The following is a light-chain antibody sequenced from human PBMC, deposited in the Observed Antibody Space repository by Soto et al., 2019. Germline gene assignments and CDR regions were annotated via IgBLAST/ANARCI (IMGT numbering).Light chain of an antibody. J-gene: IGLJ1*01. Sequence: QSALTQPASVSGSPGQSIAISCTGTTSDVGDYNYVSWYQQHPGKAPKLMIFDVSRRSSGVSDRFSGSKSGNTASLTISGLQAEDEADYYCSSYTTGSTLYVFGTGTKLTVL. V-gene: IGLV2-14*01. CDR1: TSDVGDYNY. CDR2: DVS. CDR3: SSYTTGSTLYV.